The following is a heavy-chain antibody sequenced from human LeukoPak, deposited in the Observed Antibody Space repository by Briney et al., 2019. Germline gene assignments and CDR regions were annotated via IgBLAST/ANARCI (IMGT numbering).Heavy chain of an antibody. J-gene: IGHJ4*02. Sequence: PGGSLRLSCAASGLTFSSYAMHWVRQAPGKGLEWVAVISYDGSNKYYADSVKGRFTISRDNSKNTLYLQMNSLRAEDTAVYYCARDTSSAPFDYWGRGTLVTVSS. CDR2: ISYDGSNK. CDR3: ARDTSSAPFDY. CDR1: GLTFSSYA. V-gene: IGHV3-30-3*01. D-gene: IGHD6-25*01.